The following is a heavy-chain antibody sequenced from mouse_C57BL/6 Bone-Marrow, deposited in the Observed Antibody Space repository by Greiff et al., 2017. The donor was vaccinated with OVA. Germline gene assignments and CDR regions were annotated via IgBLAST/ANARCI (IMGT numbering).Heavy chain of an antibody. CDR1: GFNITDDY. J-gene: IGHJ2*01. Sequence: VQLQQSGAELVRPGASVKLSCTASGFNITDDYMHWVKERPDQGLEWIGWIDPENGDTEYASKFQGKATITADTSSKTVYLHLSSLTSEDTAVYYCTTYRYWGQGTTLTVSS. V-gene: IGHV14-4*01. CDR2: IDPENGDT. CDR3: TTYRY.